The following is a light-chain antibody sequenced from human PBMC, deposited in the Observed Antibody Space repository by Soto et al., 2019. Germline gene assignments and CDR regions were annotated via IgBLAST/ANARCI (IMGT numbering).Light chain of an antibody. J-gene: IGKJ1*01. CDR3: HHCGSLPET. CDR2: SAS. V-gene: IGKV3-20*01. CDR1: QSVASSY. Sequence: EVVLTQSPGTLSLSPGERVTLSCRASQSVASSYLAWYQQKPGRAPSLLFYSASSRATGIPDRFSGSGSGTDFTLTISSLEPEDFAVYYCHHCGSLPETFGPGTNVE.